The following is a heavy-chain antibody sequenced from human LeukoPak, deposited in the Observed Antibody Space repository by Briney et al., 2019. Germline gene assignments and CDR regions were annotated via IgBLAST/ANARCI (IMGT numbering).Heavy chain of an antibody. CDR3: AKSTSGDVLLWFGEPPYFDY. CDR2: ISGSGGST. V-gene: IGHV3-23*01. Sequence: GGSLRLSCAASGFTFSSYAMSWVRQAPGKGLEWVSAISGSGGSTYYADSVKGRFTISRDNSKNTLYLQMNSLRAADTAVYYCAKSTSGDVLLWFGEPPYFDYWGQGTLVTVSS. D-gene: IGHD3-10*01. CDR1: GFTFSSYA. J-gene: IGHJ4*02.